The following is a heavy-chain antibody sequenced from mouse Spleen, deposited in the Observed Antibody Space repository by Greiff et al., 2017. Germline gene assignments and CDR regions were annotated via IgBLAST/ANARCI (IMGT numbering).Heavy chain of an antibody. Sequence: QLQQSGPELVKPGDSVKISCKASGYSFTGYFMNWVKQSHGKSLEWIGRINPYNGDTFYNQKFKGKATLTVDKSSSTAHMELRSLTSEDSAVYYCARENDYRYDGFAYWGQGTLVTVSA. D-gene: IGHD2-14*01. CDR3: ARENDYRYDGFAY. V-gene: IGHV1-20*01. J-gene: IGHJ3*01. CDR2: INPYNGDT. CDR1: GYSFTGYF.